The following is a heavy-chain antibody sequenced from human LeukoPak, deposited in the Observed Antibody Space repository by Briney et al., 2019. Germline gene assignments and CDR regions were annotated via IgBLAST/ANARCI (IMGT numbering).Heavy chain of an antibody. J-gene: IGHJ5*02. V-gene: IGHV3-23*01. Sequence: GGSLRLSCAASGFTFRTNAMSWVRQAPGKGLEWVSTISGSSGSTYFADSVKGRFTISRDNSKNTLYLQMNSLRAEDTAVYCCANSPGPSMALNWFNPWGQGTLVTVSS. CDR2: ISGSSGST. D-gene: IGHD2/OR15-2a*01. CDR1: GFTFRTNA. CDR3: ANSPGPSMALNWFNP.